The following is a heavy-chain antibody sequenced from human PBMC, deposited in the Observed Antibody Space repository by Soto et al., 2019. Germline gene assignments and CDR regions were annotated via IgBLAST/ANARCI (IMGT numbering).Heavy chain of an antibody. V-gene: IGHV1-18*01. CDR1: GYTFNSYG. D-gene: IGHD3-22*01. CDR3: TTAYYDSSGYPVYYFDY. J-gene: IGHJ4*02. Sequence: ASVKVSCKASGYTFNSYGISWVRQAPGQGLEWMGWISAYNGNRNYAQKFQGRVTMTTDTSTSTAYMELRSLRSDDTAVYYCTTAYYDSSGYPVYYFDYWGQGTLVTVSS. CDR2: ISAYNGNR.